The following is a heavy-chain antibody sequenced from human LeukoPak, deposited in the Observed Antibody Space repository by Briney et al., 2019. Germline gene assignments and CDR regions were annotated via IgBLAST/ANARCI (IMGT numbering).Heavy chain of an antibody. J-gene: IGHJ6*03. CDR2: IIPIFGTA. V-gene: IGHV1-69*05. D-gene: IGHD3-10*01. CDR1: GGTFSSYA. CDR3: AIRRYYGSGSYPYPTLSHYYMDV. Sequence: SVKVSCKASGGTFSSYAISWVRQAPGQGLEWMGRIIPIFGTANYAQKFQGRVTITTDESTSTAYMELSSLRSEDTVVYYCAIRRYYGSGSYPYPTLSHYYMDVWGKGTTVTVSS.